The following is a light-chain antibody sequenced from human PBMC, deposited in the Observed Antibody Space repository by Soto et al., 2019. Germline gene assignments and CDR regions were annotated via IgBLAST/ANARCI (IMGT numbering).Light chain of an antibody. V-gene: IGLV2-14*01. CDR1: SSDIGGYNY. Sequence: QSALTQPASVSGSPGQSITISSTGTSSDIGGYNYVSWYQQHPGKAPKLMIYEVSNRPSGVSNRFSGSKSGNTASLTISGLQAEDEADYYCTSYTSSSTNYVFGTGTKLTVL. CDR2: EVS. J-gene: IGLJ1*01. CDR3: TSYTSSSTNYV.